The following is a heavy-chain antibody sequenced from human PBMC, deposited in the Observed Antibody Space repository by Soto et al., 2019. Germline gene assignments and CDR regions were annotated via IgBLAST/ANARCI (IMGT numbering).Heavy chain of an antibody. V-gene: IGHV1-69*19. D-gene: IGHD3-22*01. CDR1: GGTFSSYA. CDR3: ANYRRAYDSSGYYSEYYFDY. Sequence: QVQLVQSGAEVKKPGSSVKVSCKASGGTFSSYAISWVRQAPGQGLEWMGGIIPIFGTANYAQKFQGRVTITADESTSTAYRELSSLRSEDTAGYYCANYRRAYDSSGYYSEYYFDYWGQGTLVTVSS. CDR2: IIPIFGTA. J-gene: IGHJ4*02.